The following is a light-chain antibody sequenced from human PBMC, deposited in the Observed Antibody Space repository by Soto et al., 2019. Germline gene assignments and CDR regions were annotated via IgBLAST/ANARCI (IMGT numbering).Light chain of an antibody. Sequence: VVLTQSPATLSLSPGERATLSCRASHSINSNYFAWYQQKPSQAPRLLIYGASSRASGVPDRFSGTESETELSLTINRLEREDSAVYYCQQFGYSPKFAFGPGT. J-gene: IGKJ3*01. V-gene: IGKV3-20*01. CDR3: QQFGYSPKFA. CDR2: GAS. CDR1: HSINSNY.